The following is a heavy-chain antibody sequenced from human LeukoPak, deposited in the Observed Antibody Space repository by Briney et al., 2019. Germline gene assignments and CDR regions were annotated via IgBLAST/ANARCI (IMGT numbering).Heavy chain of an antibody. CDR1: GFTFSSYE. Sequence: PGGSLRLSCAASGFTFSSYEMNWVRQAPGKGLEWVSSISGSGSYIYYADSVKGRFTTSRDNAKNSLFLQMNSLRAEDTAIYYCVSHFWNYYRLDYWGQGILVTVSS. D-gene: IGHD3-3*02. CDR2: ISGSGSYI. CDR3: VSHFWNYYRLDY. J-gene: IGHJ4*02. V-gene: IGHV3-21*01.